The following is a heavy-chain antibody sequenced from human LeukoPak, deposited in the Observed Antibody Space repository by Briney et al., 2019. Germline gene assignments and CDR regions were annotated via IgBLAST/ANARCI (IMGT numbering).Heavy chain of an antibody. CDR3: ARLRWDSSGFPPYFDY. Sequence: SETLSLTCTVSGGSISSGDYYWSWIRQPPGKGLEWIGYIYYSGSTYYNPSLKSRVTISVDTSKNQFCLKLSSVTAADTAVYYCARLRWDSSGFPPYFDYWGQGTLVTVSS. V-gene: IGHV4-30-4*08. CDR1: GGSISSGDYY. D-gene: IGHD6-19*01. J-gene: IGHJ4*02. CDR2: IYYSGST.